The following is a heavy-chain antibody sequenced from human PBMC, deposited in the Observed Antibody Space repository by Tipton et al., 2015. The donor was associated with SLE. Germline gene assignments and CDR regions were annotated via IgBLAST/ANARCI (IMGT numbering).Heavy chain of an antibody. CDR2: ISWNGGVI. Sequence: SLRLSCAASGFTFDYYAMHWVRQAPGKGLEWVAGISWNGGVIDYADSVRGRFTISRDNAWSSLYLQMNSLRAEDTALYYCAKDMGVDRCGYYSFDYWGQGPLVTVSS. J-gene: IGHJ4*02. V-gene: IGHV3-9*01. CDR3: AKDMGVDRCGYYSFDY. D-gene: IGHD2-2*03. CDR1: GFTFDYYA.